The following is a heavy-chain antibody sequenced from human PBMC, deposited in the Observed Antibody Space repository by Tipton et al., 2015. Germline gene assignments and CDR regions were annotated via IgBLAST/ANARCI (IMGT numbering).Heavy chain of an antibody. CDR2: IYYSGST. CDR3: ACQDYDSLTRDYQTVDY. J-gene: IGHJ4*02. Sequence: TLSLTCSVSGDSISRYYWSWIRQPPGKGLEWIGYIYYSGSTNYNPSLKSRVTVLLDTSKTQFSLSLTSVTAADTAVYYCACQDYDSLTRDYQTVDYWGQGTLVTVSS. D-gene: IGHD3-9*01. CDR1: GDSISRYY. V-gene: IGHV4-59*01.